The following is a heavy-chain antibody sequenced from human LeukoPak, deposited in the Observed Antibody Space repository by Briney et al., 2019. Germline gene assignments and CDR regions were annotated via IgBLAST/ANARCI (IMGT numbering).Heavy chain of an antibody. D-gene: IGHD1/OR15-1a*01. CDR1: GXSFSNYG. J-gene: IGHJ4*02. V-gene: IGHV3-33*01. Sequence: GRSLRLSCAASGXSFSNYGMHWVRQAPGKGLKWVAIIWYDGSNEYYADSVKGRFTISRDNSKNTLYLQMNSLRAEDTAVYYCAREESEQIGTGYYFDYWGRGTLVSVSS. CDR3: AREESEQIGTGYYFDY. CDR2: IWYDGSNE.